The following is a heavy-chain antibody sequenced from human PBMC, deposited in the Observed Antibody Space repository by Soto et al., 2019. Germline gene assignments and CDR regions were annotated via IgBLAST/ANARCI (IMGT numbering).Heavy chain of an antibody. D-gene: IGHD2-15*01. CDR2: IDPSDSYT. V-gene: IGHV5-10-1*01. Sequence: GESLKISCKGSGYSFTSYWISWVRQMPGKGPECMGRIDPSDSYTNYSPSFQGHVTISADKSISTAYLQWSSLKASDTAMYYCASRHCSGGSCFNAAAFDIWGQGTMVTVSS. J-gene: IGHJ3*02. CDR3: ASRHCSGGSCFNAAAFDI. CDR1: GYSFTSYW.